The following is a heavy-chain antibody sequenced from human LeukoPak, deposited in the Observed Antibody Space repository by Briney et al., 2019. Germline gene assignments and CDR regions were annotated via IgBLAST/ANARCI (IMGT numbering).Heavy chain of an antibody. Sequence: GGSLRLSCAASGFTFSSYWIHWVRQTPGKGLVWVSRINSDGSITNYADSVKGRFTISRDNAKNTLYLQMNSLRAEDSAVYYCARDKYYFPMDVWGQGTTVTVSS. D-gene: IGHD3-10*01. CDR1: GFTFSSYW. J-gene: IGHJ6*02. CDR3: ARDKYYFPMDV. CDR2: INSDGSIT. V-gene: IGHV3-74*01.